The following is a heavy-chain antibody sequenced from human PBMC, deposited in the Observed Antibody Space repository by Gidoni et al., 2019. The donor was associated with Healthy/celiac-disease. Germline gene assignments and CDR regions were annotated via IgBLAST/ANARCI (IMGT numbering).Heavy chain of an antibody. CDR3: ARGESYSSGWYGVNLFDP. CDR1: GGSFSGSY. CDR2: INHIGST. D-gene: IGHD6-19*01. Sequence: QVQLQQWGAGLLKPSETLSLTCAGYGGSFSGSYWRWIRQPPGKGLEWIGKINHIGSTNYNPSLKSRVTISVYTSKNQFSLQLSSVTAADTAVYYCARGESYSSGWYGVNLFDPWGQGTLVTVSS. V-gene: IGHV4-34*01. J-gene: IGHJ5*02.